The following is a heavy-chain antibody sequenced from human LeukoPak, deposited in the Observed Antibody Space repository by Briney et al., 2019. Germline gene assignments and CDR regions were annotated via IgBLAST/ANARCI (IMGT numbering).Heavy chain of an antibody. D-gene: IGHD3-10*01. CDR3: ASLYGSGPNWFDP. CDR1: GFNFRTYS. CDR2: ISSSSSTI. Sequence: PGGSLRLSCAASGFNFRTYSMNWVRQAPGKGLEWVSYISSSSSTIYYADSVKGRFAISRDNAKNSLYLQMNSLRAEDTAVYYCASLYGSGPNWFDPWGQGTLVTVSS. V-gene: IGHV3-48*01. J-gene: IGHJ5*02.